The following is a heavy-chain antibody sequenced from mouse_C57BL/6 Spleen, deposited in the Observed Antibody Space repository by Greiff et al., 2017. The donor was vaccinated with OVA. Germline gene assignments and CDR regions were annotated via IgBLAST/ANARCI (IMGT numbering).Heavy chain of an antibody. J-gene: IGHJ2*01. CDR3: ARSTTVVAKNYCDY. D-gene: IGHD1-1*01. V-gene: IGHV1-55*01. CDR1: GYTFTSYW. Sequence: VQLQQPGAELVKPGASVKMSCKASGYTFTSYWITWVKQRPGQGLEWIGDIYPGSGSTNYNEKFKSKATLTVDTSSSTAYMQLSSLTSEDSAVYYCARSTTVVAKNYCDYWGQGTTLTVSS. CDR2: IYPGSGST.